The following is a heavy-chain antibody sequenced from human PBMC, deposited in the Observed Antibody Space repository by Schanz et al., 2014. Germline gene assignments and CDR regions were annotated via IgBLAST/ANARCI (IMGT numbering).Heavy chain of an antibody. CDR1: GYIFDTYY. CDR2: INPSSGGT. CDR3: ARDSDVSKYNLFDS. J-gene: IGHJ5*01. V-gene: IGHV1-2*02. Sequence: QVQLVQSGSELKKPGASVKVSCKTFGYIFDTYYLHWVRQAPGQGPEWMGWINPSSGGTNYAQKFQGRVTMTRDTSISTVYMELTRLTFDDTAIYYCARDSDVSKYNLFDSWGQGTLVTVSS.